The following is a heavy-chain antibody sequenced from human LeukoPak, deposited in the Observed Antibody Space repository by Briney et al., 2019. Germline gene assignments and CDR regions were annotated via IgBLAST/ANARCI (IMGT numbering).Heavy chain of an antibody. D-gene: IGHD3-10*01. Sequence: PGGSLRLSCAASGFTFSSYGMHWVRQAPGKGLGWVAIISYDGSNKYYADSVKGRFTISRDNSKNTLYLQMNSLRAEDTAVYYCVKLYAGGSGSYYLDAFDIWGQGTMVTVSS. CDR1: GFTFSSYG. CDR2: ISYDGSNK. V-gene: IGHV3-30*18. CDR3: VKLYAGGSGSYYLDAFDI. J-gene: IGHJ3*02.